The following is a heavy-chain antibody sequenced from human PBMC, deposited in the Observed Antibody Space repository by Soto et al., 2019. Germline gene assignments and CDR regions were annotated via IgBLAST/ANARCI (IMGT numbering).Heavy chain of an antibody. Sequence: QVQLVQSGAEVKKPGSSVKVSCKASGGTFSSYAISWVRQAPGQGLEWMGGIIPIFGTANYAQKFQGRVTITADESTRTAYMELSSLRSEDTAVYYCARTLAGVVVAATGWFDPWGQGTLVTVSS. J-gene: IGHJ5*02. D-gene: IGHD2-15*01. V-gene: IGHV1-69*01. CDR3: ARTLAGVVVAATGWFDP. CDR2: IIPIFGTA. CDR1: GGTFSSYA.